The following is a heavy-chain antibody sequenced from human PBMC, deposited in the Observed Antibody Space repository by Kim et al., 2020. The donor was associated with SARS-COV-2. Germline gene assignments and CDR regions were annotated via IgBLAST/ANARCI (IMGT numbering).Heavy chain of an antibody. Sequence: GGSLRLSCAASGFAFSSYGMHWVRQAPGKGLEWVAVIWYDGSNKYYGDSVKGRFTISRDNSNNTLYLHVNGLRAEDTALYYCASVNCRGGSFPPDYWGLG. CDR2: IWYDGSNK. D-gene: IGHD2-15*01. J-gene: IGHJ4*02. CDR3: ASVNCRGGSFPPDY. V-gene: IGHV3-33*01. CDR1: GFAFSSYG.